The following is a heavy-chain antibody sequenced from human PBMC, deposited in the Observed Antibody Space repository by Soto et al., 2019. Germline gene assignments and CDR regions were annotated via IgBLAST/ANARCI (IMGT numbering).Heavy chain of an antibody. J-gene: IGHJ4*02. CDR3: ARDHDYGGNLVPI. Sequence: SVKVSCKASGGTFSSYAISWVRQAPGQGLEWMGGIIPIFGTANYAQKFQGRVTITADESTSTAYMELSSLRSGDTAVYYCARDHDYGGNLVPIWGQGTLVTVSS. D-gene: IGHD4-17*01. V-gene: IGHV1-69*13. CDR1: GGTFSSYA. CDR2: IIPIFGTA.